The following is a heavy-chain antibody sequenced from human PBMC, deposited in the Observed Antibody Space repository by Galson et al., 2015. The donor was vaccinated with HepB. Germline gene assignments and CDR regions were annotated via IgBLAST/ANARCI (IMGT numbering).Heavy chain of an antibody. CDR1: GGTFSSYA. CDR3: ASGLLGGSGSYSVNWFDP. D-gene: IGHD3-10*01. V-gene: IGHV1-69*04. Sequence: SVKVSCKASGGTFSSYAISWVRQAPGQGLEWMGRIIPILGIANYAQKFQGRVTITADKSTSTAYTELSSLRSEDTAVYYCASGLLGGSGSYSVNWFDPWGQGTLVTVSS. CDR2: IIPILGIA. J-gene: IGHJ5*02.